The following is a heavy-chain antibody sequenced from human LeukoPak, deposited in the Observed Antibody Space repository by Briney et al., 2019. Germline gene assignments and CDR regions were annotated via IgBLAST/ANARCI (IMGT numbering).Heavy chain of an antibody. Sequence: GGSLRLSCAASGFTFSSYEMNWVRQAPGKGLEWVSYISSSGSTIYYADSVKGRLTISRDNAKNSLYLQMNSLRAEDTAAYYCARAGYYDSSGYIDYWGQGTLVTVSS. J-gene: IGHJ4*02. D-gene: IGHD3-22*01. CDR1: GFTFSSYE. V-gene: IGHV3-48*03. CDR3: ARAGYYDSSGYIDY. CDR2: ISSSGSTI.